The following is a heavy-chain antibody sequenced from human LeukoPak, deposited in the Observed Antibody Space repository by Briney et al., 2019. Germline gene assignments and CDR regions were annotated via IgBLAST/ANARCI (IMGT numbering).Heavy chain of an antibody. CDR2: INQDGSVK. CDR3: ARDPGFSSFDY. CDR1: GFTFSDYW. Sequence: GGSLRLSCAVSGFTFSDYWVTWVRQTPGKGLEFVANINQDGSVKNYVGSVKGRFTISRDNAKNSLYLRVSSLRVDDTAIYYCARDPGFSSFDYWGQGALVTVSS. J-gene: IGHJ4*02. V-gene: IGHV3-7*01. D-gene: IGHD2-2*01.